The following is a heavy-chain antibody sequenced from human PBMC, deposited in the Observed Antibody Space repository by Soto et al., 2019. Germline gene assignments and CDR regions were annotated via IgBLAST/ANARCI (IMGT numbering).Heavy chain of an antibody. CDR1: GGSISSYY. J-gene: IGHJ3*02. CDR2: IYTSGST. CDR3: ASGYYASSGYYYGDAFDI. V-gene: IGHV4-4*07. Sequence: SETLSLTCTVSGGSISSYYWSWIRQPAGKGLEWIGRIYTSGSTNYNPSLKSRVTMSVDTSKNQFPLKLSSVTAADTAVYYCASGYYASSGYYYGDAFDIWGQGTMVTVSS. D-gene: IGHD3-22*01.